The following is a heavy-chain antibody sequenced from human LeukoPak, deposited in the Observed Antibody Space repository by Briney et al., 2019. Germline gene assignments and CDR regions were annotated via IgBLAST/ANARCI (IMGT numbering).Heavy chain of an antibody. CDR2: IYHSGST. CDR1: GGSISSGGYY. D-gene: IGHD3-22*01. V-gene: IGHV4-30-2*01. CDR3: ARDTTTMIAEY. Sequence: SETLSLTCTVSGGSISSGGYYWSWIRQPPGKGLEWIGYIYHSGSTYYNPSLKSRVTISVDTSKNQFSLKLNSVTAADTAVYYCARDTTTMIAEYWGQGTLVTVSS. J-gene: IGHJ4*02.